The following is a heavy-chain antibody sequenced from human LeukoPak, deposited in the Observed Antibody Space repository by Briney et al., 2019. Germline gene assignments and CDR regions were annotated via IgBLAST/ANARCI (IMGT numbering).Heavy chain of an antibody. CDR1: GNYW. Sequence: GGSLRLSCAASGNYWMHWVRQVPGKGLVWVSHINSDGSWTSYADSVKGRFTISKDNAKNTVYLQMNSLRAEDAAVYYCVSFYETYWGRGTLVTVSS. V-gene: IGHV3-74*01. D-gene: IGHD2/OR15-2a*01. J-gene: IGHJ4*02. CDR2: INSDGSWT. CDR3: VSFYETY.